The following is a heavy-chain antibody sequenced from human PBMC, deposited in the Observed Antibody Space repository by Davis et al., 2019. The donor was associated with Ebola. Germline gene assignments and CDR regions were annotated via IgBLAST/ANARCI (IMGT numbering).Heavy chain of an antibody. Sequence: MPSETLSLTCSVSGASIPRGSYWGWIRLPPGRGLEWIGSVYQSGEAHYNPSLKSRVSISVDTSKNQFSVNVISVTAADTALYFCARGLAKFDAWGQGILVSVSS. J-gene: IGHJ5*02. CDR2: VYQSGEA. V-gene: IGHV4-38-2*02. CDR1: GASIPRGSY. D-gene: IGHD5-12*01. CDR3: ARGLAKFDA.